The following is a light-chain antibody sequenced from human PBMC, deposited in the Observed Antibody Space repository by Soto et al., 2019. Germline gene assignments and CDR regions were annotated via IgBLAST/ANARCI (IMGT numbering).Light chain of an antibody. J-gene: IGLJ1*01. CDR3: CTDAGTYKV. CDR1: SSDIGAYNY. CDR2: HVT. Sequence: QSALTQPRSVSGSPGQSVTISCTGTSSDIGAYNYVSWYQQHPGKAPKLMIYHVTKRPSGVPDRFSGSKSGNAASLTISGLQAVDEADYYCCTDAGTYKVFGTGTKVTVL. V-gene: IGLV2-11*01.